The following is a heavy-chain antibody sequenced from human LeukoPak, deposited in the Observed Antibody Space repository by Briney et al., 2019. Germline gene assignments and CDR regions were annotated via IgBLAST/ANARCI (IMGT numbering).Heavy chain of an antibody. Sequence: GGSLRLSCAASGFTFDDYAMHWVRQAPGKGLEWVSGMSWNSGSIGYADSVKGRFTISRDNAKNSLYLQMNSLRAEDTALYYCAKVGRPYSSNWQIYFDYWGQGTLVTVSS. CDR2: MSWNSGSI. J-gene: IGHJ4*02. CDR3: AKVGRPYSSNWQIYFDY. D-gene: IGHD6-13*01. V-gene: IGHV3-9*01. CDR1: GFTFDDYA.